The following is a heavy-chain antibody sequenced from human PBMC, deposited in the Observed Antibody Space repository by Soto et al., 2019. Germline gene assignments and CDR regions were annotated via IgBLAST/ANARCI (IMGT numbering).Heavy chain of an antibody. V-gene: IGHV3-30*18. CDR2: ISYDGSNK. CDR3: AKEFGEFFTPYYYYYGMDV. Sequence: QVQLVESGGGVVQPGRSLRLSCAASGFTFSSYGMHWVRQAPGKGLEWVAVISYDGSNKYYADSVKGRFTISRDNSKNTLYPQMNSLRAEDTAVYYCAKEFGEFFTPYYYYYGMDVWGQGTTVTVSS. J-gene: IGHJ6*02. D-gene: IGHD3-10*01. CDR1: GFTFSSYG.